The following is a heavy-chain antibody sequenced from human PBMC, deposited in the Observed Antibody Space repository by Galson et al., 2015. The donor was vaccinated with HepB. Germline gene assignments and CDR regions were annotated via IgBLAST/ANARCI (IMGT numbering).Heavy chain of an antibody. CDR2: IYYTGSA. V-gene: IGHV4-39*02. CDR3: ARNGDSGDFVSWFDP. J-gene: IGHJ5*02. Sequence: LSLTCTVSGGSVSNYNYYWAWIRQPPGKGLEWIGSIYYTGSAYYTPSLKSRVTVSVDTSKNHFSLSLTSVTAADTAIYYCARNGDSGDFVSWFDPWGQGTLVTVSS. D-gene: IGHD4-17*01. CDR1: GGSVSNYNYY.